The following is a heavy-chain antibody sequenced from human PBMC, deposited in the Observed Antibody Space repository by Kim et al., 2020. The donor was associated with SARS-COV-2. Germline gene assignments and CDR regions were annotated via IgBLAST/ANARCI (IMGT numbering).Heavy chain of an antibody. CDR2: ISGSSNYI. J-gene: IGHJ6*02. V-gene: IGHV3-21*01. CDR3: ARADYSASFSGMDV. CDR1: GFTFSSYS. Sequence: GGSLRLSCGGSGFTFSSYSMNWVRQAPGKGLEWVASISGSSNYIYYAESMKGRFTISRDNAKNSVFLQMNSLRAEDTAVYYCARADYSASFSGMDVWGQGTPVTVSS. D-gene: IGHD1-26*01.